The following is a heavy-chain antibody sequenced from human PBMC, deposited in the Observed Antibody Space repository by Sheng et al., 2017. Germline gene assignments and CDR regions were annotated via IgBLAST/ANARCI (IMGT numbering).Heavy chain of an antibody. CDR2: IIPILGIA. CDR3: ARDGGYDFWSGNWFDP. V-gene: IGHV1-69*04. Sequence: QVQLVQSGAEVKKPGSSVKVSCKASGGTFSSYAISWVRQAPGQGLEWMGGIIPILGIANYAQKFQGRVTITADKSTSTAYMELSSLRSEDTAVYYCARDGGYDFWSGNWFDPWGQGTLVTVSS. CDR1: GGTFSSYA. J-gene: IGHJ5*02. D-gene: IGHD3-3*01.